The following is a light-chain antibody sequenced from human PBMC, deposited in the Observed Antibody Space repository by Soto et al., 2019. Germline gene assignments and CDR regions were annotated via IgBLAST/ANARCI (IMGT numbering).Light chain of an antibody. J-gene: IGKJ2*01. CDR3: QQYGSSLYA. Sequence: EIVLTQSPGTLSLSPGERATLSCRASQSVSSSYLAWYQQKPVQAPRLLIYGASSRATGIPDRFSGSGSGTDFTLTISRLETEDFAVYYCQQYGSSLYAFGQGTKLEIK. V-gene: IGKV3-20*01. CDR1: QSVSSSY. CDR2: GAS.